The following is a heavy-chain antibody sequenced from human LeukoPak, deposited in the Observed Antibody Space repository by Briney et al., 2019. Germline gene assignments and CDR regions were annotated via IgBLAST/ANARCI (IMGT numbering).Heavy chain of an antibody. V-gene: IGHV3-53*01. D-gene: IGHD5-12*01. CDR1: GFTVSSNY. CDR3: ARARYSGYDSPYYFDY. Sequence: GGSLRVSCAASGFTVSSNYMSWVRQAPGKGLEWVSVIYSGGSTYYADSVKGRFTISRDNSKNTLYLQMNSLRAEDTAVYYCARARYSGYDSPYYFDYWGQGTLVTVSS. CDR2: IYSGGST. J-gene: IGHJ4*02.